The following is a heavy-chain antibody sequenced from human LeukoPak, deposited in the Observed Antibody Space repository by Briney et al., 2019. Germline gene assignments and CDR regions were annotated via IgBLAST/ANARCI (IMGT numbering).Heavy chain of an antibody. J-gene: IGHJ4*02. Sequence: ASVKVSCKASGGTFSSYAISWVRQAPGQGLEWMGGIIPIFGTANYAQKFQGRVTITADESTSTAYMELSSLRSEDTAVYYCAREAPITIFGVVSYYFDYWGQGTLVTVSS. CDR3: AREAPITIFGVVSYYFDY. CDR1: GGTFSSYA. CDR2: IIPIFGTA. V-gene: IGHV1-69*13. D-gene: IGHD3-3*01.